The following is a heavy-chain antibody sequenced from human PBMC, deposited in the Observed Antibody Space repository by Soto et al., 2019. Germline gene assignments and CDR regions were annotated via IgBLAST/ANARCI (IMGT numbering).Heavy chain of an antibody. Sequence: QVQLVQSGAEVKKPGSSVKVSCKASGDTFSSYAFSWVRQAPGQGLEWMGGILPIFGTANYAQKLQDRVTITADESTSTTHMELNSLRSEDTAVYYCARAASVELPLGPLHYYYGMDVWGQGTTVTVSS. V-gene: IGHV1-69*01. CDR2: ILPIFGTA. D-gene: IGHD1-7*01. J-gene: IGHJ6*02. CDR3: ARAASVELPLGPLHYYYGMDV. CDR1: GDTFSSYA.